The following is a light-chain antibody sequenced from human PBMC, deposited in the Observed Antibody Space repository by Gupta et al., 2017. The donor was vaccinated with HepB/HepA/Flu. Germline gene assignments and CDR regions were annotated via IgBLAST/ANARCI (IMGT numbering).Light chain of an antibody. V-gene: IGKV3-20*01. CDR1: QSVSSSY. J-gene: IGKJ3*01. CDR3: QQEGSSLFT. CDR2: GAS. Sequence: EIVLTQSPGTLSLSPGERATLSCRASQSVSSSYLAWYQQKPGQTPRLLIYGASSRATGIPDRFNGCRSVTDLTLTISRLEPEDLAVYYSQQEGSSLFTFGHATKVDIK.